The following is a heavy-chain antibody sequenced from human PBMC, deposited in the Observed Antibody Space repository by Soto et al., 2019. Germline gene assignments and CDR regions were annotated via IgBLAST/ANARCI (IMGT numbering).Heavy chain of an antibody. CDR1: GFSFSDRY. CDR3: ARLYSSGWYDK. Sequence: EVQLVESGGGLVQPGGSLRLSCAASGFSFSDRYMDWVRQAPGKGLEWVARVRNKPNSYTTEYAASVKGRFTISRDNAKNTLYLQMNSLRVEDTAVYYCARLYSSGWYDKWGQGTLVTVSS. CDR2: VRNKPNSYTT. D-gene: IGHD6-19*01. V-gene: IGHV3-72*01. J-gene: IGHJ4*02.